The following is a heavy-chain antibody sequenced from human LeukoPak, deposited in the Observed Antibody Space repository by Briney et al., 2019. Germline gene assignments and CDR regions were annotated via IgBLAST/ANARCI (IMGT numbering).Heavy chain of an antibody. Sequence: SETLSLTCTVSGGSISSGSYYWSWIRQPAGKGLEWIGRIYTSGSTYYNPSLKSRVTISVDTSKNQFSLKLSSVTTADTAVYYCAKGRKDFDTNLGPFDSWGQGILVTVSS. V-gene: IGHV4-61*02. J-gene: IGHJ4*02. D-gene: IGHD3-9*01. CDR2: IYTSGST. CDR1: GGSISSGSYY. CDR3: AKGRKDFDTNLGPFDS.